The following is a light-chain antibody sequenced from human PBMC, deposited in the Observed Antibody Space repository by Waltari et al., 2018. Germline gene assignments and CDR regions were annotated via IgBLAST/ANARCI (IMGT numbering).Light chain of an antibody. V-gene: IGLV2-11*01. CDR2: GVS. CDR1: SSDVGGYNY. J-gene: IGLJ2*01. Sequence: QSALTQPRSVSGSPGQSVTISCTGTSSDVGGYNYVSWYQQTPGKAPQLLIYGVSRRPSGVPDRFAGSKSGNTASLTISGLQTEDEADYYCCSFAGSHTYVVFGGGTKLTVL. CDR3: CSFAGSHTYVV.